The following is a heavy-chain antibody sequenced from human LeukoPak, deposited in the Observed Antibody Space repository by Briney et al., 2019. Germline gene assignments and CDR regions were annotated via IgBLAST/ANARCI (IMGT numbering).Heavy chain of an antibody. CDR2: MYDSVRT. V-gene: IGHV4-59*08. CDR1: AGSINSHY. Sequence: SETLSLTCAVYAGSINSHYWSWLRQAPGKGLEWIGYMYDSVRTKDNPTLKSQLTLSADTPKNQFSLKLSSVTAADTAVYYCARTSDGSYYFGYWGQGTLVTVSS. D-gene: IGHD1-26*01. J-gene: IGHJ4*02. CDR3: ARTSDGSYYFGY.